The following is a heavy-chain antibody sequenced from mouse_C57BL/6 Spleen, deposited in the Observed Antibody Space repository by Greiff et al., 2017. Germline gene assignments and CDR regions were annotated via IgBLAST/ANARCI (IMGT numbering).Heavy chain of an antibody. CDR1: GYTFTDYY. J-gene: IGHJ2*01. CDR2: INPYNGGT. D-gene: IGHD1-1*01. Sequence: VQLQQSGPVLVKPGASVKMSCKASGYTFTDYYMNWVKQSHGKSLEWIGVINPYNGGTSYNQKFKGKATLTVDKSSSTAYMELNSLTSEDSAVYYCARGRTTVVAGDYWGQGTTLTVSS. CDR3: ARGRTTVVAGDY. V-gene: IGHV1-19*01.